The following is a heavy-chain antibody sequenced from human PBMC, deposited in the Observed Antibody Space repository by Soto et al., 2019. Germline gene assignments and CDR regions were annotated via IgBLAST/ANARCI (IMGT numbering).Heavy chain of an antibody. J-gene: IGHJ4*02. Sequence: QITLKESGPTLVRPPQTLTLTCAFSGFSLSTSGVGVGWIRRPTGTALEWLAVVYGSESKHYSPSLRGTLTITKDTPQDHVVLTLTTMDPMATGTYYRANKGPEDGPLDYWGQGTLVTVAS. CDR1: GFSLSTSGVG. CDR3: ANKGPEDGPLDY. V-gene: IGHV2-5*01. CDR2: VYGSESK.